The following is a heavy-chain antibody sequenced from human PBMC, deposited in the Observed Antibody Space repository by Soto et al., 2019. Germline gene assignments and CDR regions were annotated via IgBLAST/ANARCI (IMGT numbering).Heavy chain of an antibody. CDR1: GFPFSSYW. Sequence: EVQLVESGGDLVQRGGSLRLSCAASGFPFSSYWMHWVRHTPGKGLDWVARISGDGVTTYYADSVTGRLTVSSDNAKNTLSLQLPGLRAEATAFYYCAREYDALLPGYYTGYWGQVHLVSLSS. D-gene: IGHD3-9*01. J-gene: IGHJ4*02. CDR3: AREYDALLPGYYTGY. V-gene: IGHV3-74*01. CDR2: ISGDGVTT.